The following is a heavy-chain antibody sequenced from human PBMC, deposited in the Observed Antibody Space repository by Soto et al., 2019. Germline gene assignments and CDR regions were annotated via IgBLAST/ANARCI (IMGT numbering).Heavy chain of an antibody. Sequence: SVKVSCKASGGTFSSYAISWVRQAPGQGLEWMGGIIPIFGTANYAQKFQGRVTITADESTSTAYMELSSLRSEDTAVYYCARDLAAAGGNRWFDPWGQGTLVTVSS. V-gene: IGHV1-69*13. CDR2: IIPIFGTA. J-gene: IGHJ5*02. D-gene: IGHD6-13*01. CDR3: ARDLAAAGGNRWFDP. CDR1: GGTFSSYA.